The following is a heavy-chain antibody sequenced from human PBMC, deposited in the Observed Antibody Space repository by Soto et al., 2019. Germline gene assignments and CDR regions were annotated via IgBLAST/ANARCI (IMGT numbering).Heavy chain of an antibody. CDR1: GYTLSSYA. J-gene: IGHJ4*02. CDR2: INAGYGNT. Sequence: ASVKVSCKASGYTLSSYAMHWVRQAPGQRLEWMGWINAGYGNTKSSQKFQDRVTISRDTSASTAYMELTSLRSEDTAVYYCARATGDGTFDFWGQGTLVTVSS. CDR3: ARATGDGTFDF. V-gene: IGHV1-3*01. D-gene: IGHD7-27*01.